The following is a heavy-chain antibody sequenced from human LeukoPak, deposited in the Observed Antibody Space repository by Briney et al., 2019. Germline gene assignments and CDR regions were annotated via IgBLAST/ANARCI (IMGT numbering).Heavy chain of an antibody. D-gene: IGHD6-13*01. Sequence: PGRSLRLSCAASGFTFSSYGMHWVRQAPGKGLEWVAVIWYDGSNKYYADSVKSRFTISRDNSKNTLYLQMNSLRAEDTAVYYCAKGGTGGSSWYDGGVFDYWGQGTLVTVSS. CDR3: AKGGTGGSSWYDGGVFDY. J-gene: IGHJ4*02. CDR1: GFTFSSYG. CDR2: IWYDGSNK. V-gene: IGHV3-33*06.